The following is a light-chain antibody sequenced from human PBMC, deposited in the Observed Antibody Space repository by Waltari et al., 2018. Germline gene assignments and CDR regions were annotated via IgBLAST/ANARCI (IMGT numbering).Light chain of an antibody. V-gene: IGKV3-20*01. CDR1: QSVTSIS. Sequence: EIVLTQSPGPLSLSPGERATLSCRASQSVTSISLTWYQQKLGQAPRLLIDGTSSRATVIPDRFSGSGSGTDFTLTISRLEPEDFAVYYCQQYDGEVVTFGGGTKVEI. CDR2: GTS. CDR3: QQYDGEVVT. J-gene: IGKJ4*01.